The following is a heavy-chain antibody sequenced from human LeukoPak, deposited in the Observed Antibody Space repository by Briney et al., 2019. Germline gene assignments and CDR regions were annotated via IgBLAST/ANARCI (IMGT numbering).Heavy chain of an antibody. CDR3: ARGVYYGSGSYYRARWYYMDV. CDR2: IYYSGST. D-gene: IGHD3-10*01. Sequence: SETLSLACTVSGGSISSYYWSWIRQPSGKGLEWIGYIYYSGSTNYNPSLKNRVTISVDTSKNQFSLKLSSVTAADTAVYYCARGVYYGSGSYYRARWYYMDVWGKGTTVTVSS. V-gene: IGHV4-59*01. CDR1: GGSISSYY. J-gene: IGHJ6*03.